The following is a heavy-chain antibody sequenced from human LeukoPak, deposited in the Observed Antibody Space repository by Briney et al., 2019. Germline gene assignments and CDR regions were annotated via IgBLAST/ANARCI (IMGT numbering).Heavy chain of an antibody. J-gene: IGHJ6*02. D-gene: IGHD3/OR15-3a*01. V-gene: IGHV4-39*07. CDR1: GGSLNSGDYH. Sequence: SETLSLTCTVSGGSLNSGDYHWAWVRQTPGKGPDWIANIHNSGTTHYNPSLRSRVTISIDTSKNQFSLNLSSVTAADTAVYYCARVILKQNGMDVWGQGTTVTVSS. CDR3: ARVILKQNGMDV. CDR2: IHNSGTT.